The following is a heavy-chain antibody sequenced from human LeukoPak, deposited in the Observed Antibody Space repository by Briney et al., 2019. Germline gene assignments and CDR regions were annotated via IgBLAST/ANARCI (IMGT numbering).Heavy chain of an antibody. V-gene: IGHV1-2*02. J-gene: IGHJ4*02. CDR3: ARGYCSSTSCYTGGDY. D-gene: IGHD2-2*02. CDR1: GYTFTGYY. CDR2: INPNSGGT. Sequence: VASVKVSCKASGYTFTGYYMHWVRQAPGQGLEWMGWINPNSGGTNYAQKFQGRVTMTRDTSISTAYMELSRLRSDDTAVYYCARGYCSSTSCYTGGDYWGQGTLVTVSS.